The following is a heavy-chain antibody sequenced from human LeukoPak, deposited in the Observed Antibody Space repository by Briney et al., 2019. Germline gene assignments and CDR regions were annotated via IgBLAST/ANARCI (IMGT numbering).Heavy chain of an antibody. D-gene: IGHD3-10*01. V-gene: IGHV3-30*02. CDR2: IRFDGSNK. Sequence: PGGSLRLSCAASGFTFSSYGMNWVRQAPGKGLEWVAFIRFDGSNKYYADSVKGRFTISRDNSKNTLYLQMNSLRAEDTAVYYCAKDSGQYFDYWGQGTLVTVSS. CDR1: GFTFSSYG. CDR3: AKDSGQYFDY. J-gene: IGHJ4*02.